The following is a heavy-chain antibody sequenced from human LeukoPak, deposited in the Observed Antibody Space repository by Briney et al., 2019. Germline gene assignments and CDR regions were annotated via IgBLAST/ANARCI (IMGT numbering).Heavy chain of an antibody. CDR2: INSDGSTT. CDR1: GFTFSSYW. CDR3: ARGGYGAHMG. V-gene: IGHV3-74*01. Sequence: GGSLRLSCAASGFTFSSYWMHWVRQAPGKGLVWVSGINSDGSTTGYADSVKGRFTISRDNAKNTLYLQTNTLRAEDTAVYYCARGGYGAHMGWGQGTLVTVSS. J-gene: IGHJ4*02. D-gene: IGHD4-17*01.